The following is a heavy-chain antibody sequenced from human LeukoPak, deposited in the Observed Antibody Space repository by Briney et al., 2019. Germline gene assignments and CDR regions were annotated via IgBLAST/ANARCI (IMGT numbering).Heavy chain of an antibody. CDR3: AKDHFHYDSSGYYPDY. Sequence: GGSLRLSCAASGFTFSSYGMHWVRQAPGKGLEWVAVISYDGSNKYYADSVKGRFTISRDNSKNTLYLQMDSLRAEDTAVYYCAKDHFHYDSSGYYPDYWGQGTLVTVSS. CDR1: GFTFSSYG. CDR2: ISYDGSNK. V-gene: IGHV3-30*18. D-gene: IGHD3-22*01. J-gene: IGHJ4*02.